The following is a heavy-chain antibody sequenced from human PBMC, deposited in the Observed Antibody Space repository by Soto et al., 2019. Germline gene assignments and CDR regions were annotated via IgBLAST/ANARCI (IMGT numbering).Heavy chain of an antibody. CDR3: AREYPSGWYLYYGMDV. J-gene: IGHJ6*02. Sequence: QVQLVESGGGVVQPGRSLRLSCAASGFTFRSYAMHWVRQAPGKGLEWVAVISYDGSNKYYADSVKGRFTISRDNSKNTLYLQMNSLRAEDTAVYYCAREYPSGWYLYYGMDVWGQGTTVTVSS. CDR2: ISYDGSNK. V-gene: IGHV3-30-3*01. CDR1: GFTFRSYA. D-gene: IGHD6-19*01.